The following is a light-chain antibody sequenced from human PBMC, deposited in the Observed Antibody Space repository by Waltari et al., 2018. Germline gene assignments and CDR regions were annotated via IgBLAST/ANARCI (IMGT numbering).Light chain of an antibody. Sequence: SYELTQPPSVSVSPGQTARIACSGDALADKYAYWYQQRPGRAPVALIYNDTKRASGIPERFSGSSSGRTVTLTINEVQAEDESDYYCQSADSSGSNVVFGGGTRLTVL. J-gene: IGLJ2*01. V-gene: IGLV3-25*03. CDR2: NDT. CDR1: ALADKY. CDR3: QSADSSGSNVV.